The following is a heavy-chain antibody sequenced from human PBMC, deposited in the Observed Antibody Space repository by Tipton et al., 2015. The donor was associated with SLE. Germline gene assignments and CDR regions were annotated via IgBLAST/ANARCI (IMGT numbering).Heavy chain of an antibody. J-gene: IGHJ5*02. CDR1: GGSISSYY. V-gene: IGHV4-38-2*02. Sequence: LTCPVSGGSISSYYWSWIRQPPGKGLEWIGSIYHSGSTYYNPSLKSRVTISVDTSKNQFSLKLSSVTAADTAVYYCARDRVVGAIGWFDPWGQGTLVTVSS. D-gene: IGHD1-26*01. CDR2: IYHSGST. CDR3: ARDRVVGAIGWFDP.